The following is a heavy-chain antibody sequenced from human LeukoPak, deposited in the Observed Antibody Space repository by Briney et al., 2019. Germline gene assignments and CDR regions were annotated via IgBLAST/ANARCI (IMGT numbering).Heavy chain of an antibody. J-gene: IGHJ6*03. CDR1: GFTFSAYE. CDR3: ARGGRYMSASWYRSVYYYMDV. V-gene: IGHV3-48*03. CDR2: IGSSGSTV. Sequence: GGSLRLSCAASGFTFSAYEMNWVRQAPGKGLEWVSYIGSSGSTVYYADSVKGRFTISRDNAKNSLYMQMESLRDEDTAIYYCARGGRYMSASWYRSVYYYMDVWGKGTTVTVSS. D-gene: IGHD6-13*01.